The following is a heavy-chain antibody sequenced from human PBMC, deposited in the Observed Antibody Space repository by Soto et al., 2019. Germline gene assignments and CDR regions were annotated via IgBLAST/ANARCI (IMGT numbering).Heavy chain of an antibody. Sequence: QVRLHESGPGLVKPSETLSLTCTVSTDSFNDYYWSWIRQPPGKGLEWIGSLYDTGNTNYNPSLQSRVSISVDTSKIHFSLSLSSVTAADTAVYYCARDVGIHDAFDIWGQGTLVTVSS. CDR2: LYDTGNT. V-gene: IGHV4-59*13. J-gene: IGHJ3*02. CDR1: TDSFNDYY. CDR3: ARDVGIHDAFDI. D-gene: IGHD5-18*01.